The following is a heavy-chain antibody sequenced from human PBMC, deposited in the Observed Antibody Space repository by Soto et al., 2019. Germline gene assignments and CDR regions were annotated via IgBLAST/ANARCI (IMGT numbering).Heavy chain of an antibody. CDR1: GYTFTGYY. J-gene: IGHJ6*02. CDR3: ARGLMGYYYGMDV. V-gene: IGHV1-2*02. Sequence: GASVKVSCKASGYTFTGYYMHWVRQAPGQGLEWMGWINPNSGGTNYAQKFQGRVTMTRDTSTSTAYMELSRLRSDDTAVYYCARGLMGYYYGMDVWGQGTTVTVSS. CDR2: INPNSGGT. D-gene: IGHD3-16*01.